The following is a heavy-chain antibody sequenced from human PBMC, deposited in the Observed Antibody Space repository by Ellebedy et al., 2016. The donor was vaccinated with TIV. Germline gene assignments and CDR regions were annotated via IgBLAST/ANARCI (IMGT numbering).Heavy chain of an antibody. Sequence: AASVKVSCKASGYTFTGYYMHWARQAPGQGLEWMGWINPNSGGTNYAQKFQGWVNMTRDTSISTAYMELSRLRTYDTAVYYCARGYPVTMIVVVDNWFDPWGQGTLVTVSS. J-gene: IGHJ5*02. CDR1: GYTFTGYY. CDR3: ARGYPVTMIVVVDNWFDP. D-gene: IGHD3-22*01. CDR2: INPNSGGT. V-gene: IGHV1-2*04.